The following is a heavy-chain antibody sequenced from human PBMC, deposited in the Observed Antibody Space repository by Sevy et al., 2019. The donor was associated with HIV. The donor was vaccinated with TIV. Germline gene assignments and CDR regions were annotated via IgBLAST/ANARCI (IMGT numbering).Heavy chain of an antibody. J-gene: IGHJ4*01. D-gene: IGHD6-19*01. V-gene: IGHV3-9*01. CDR2: ISWNSGSL. CDR3: VKTPMAEAAPFFDF. Sequence: GGSLRLSCVGSGFTFEDYALHWVRQAPGKGLEWVSGISWNSGSLDYADSVRGRFTIFRDNAKKTLSLQMDSLRSEDTALYHCVKTPMAEAAPFFDFWGHGTAVTVSS. CDR1: GFTFEDYA.